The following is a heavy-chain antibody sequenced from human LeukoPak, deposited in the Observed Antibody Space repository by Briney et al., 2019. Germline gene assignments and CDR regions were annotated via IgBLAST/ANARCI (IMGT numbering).Heavy chain of an antibody. CDR3: AKGQAYSSSYPTD. CDR1: GFTFDDYA. J-gene: IGHJ4*02. D-gene: IGHD2-15*01. V-gene: IGHV3-9*01. Sequence: GRSLRLSCAASGFTFDDYAMHWVRQAPGKGLEWVSGISWNSGSIGYADSVKGRFTISRDNAKNSLYLQMNSLRAEDTALYYCAKGQAYSSSYPTDWGQGTLVTVSS. CDR2: ISWNSGSI.